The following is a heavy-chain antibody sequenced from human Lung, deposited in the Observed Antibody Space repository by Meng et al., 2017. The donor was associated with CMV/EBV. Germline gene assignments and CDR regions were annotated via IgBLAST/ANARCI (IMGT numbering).Heavy chain of an antibody. D-gene: IGHD4-11*01. Sequence: GGSXRLXCAASGFTFSNYYMRWVRQTPGKGLEWVANIKFDGTEKNYVDSVKGRFSISRDNTKNSLSLQMNSLRADDTGVYYCAKEDPNTVSFDYWGQGTXVTVSS. CDR1: GFTFSNYY. CDR2: IKFDGTEK. V-gene: IGHV3-7*01. J-gene: IGHJ4*02. CDR3: AKEDPNTVSFDY.